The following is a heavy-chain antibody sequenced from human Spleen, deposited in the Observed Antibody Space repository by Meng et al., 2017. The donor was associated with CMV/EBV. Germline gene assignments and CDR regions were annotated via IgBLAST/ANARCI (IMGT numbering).Heavy chain of an antibody. V-gene: IGHV3-11*04. D-gene: IGHD3-22*01. Sequence: GGSLRLSCAASGFTFSDHYMSWIRQAPGKGLEWLSYIRSRGGATDYVDSVKGRFTISRDNAKNSLYLQMNSLRAEDTAVYYCARGYYDSAGLFDYWAQGTLVTVSS. CDR1: GFTFSDHY. J-gene: IGHJ4*02. CDR2: IRSRGGAT. CDR3: ARGYYDSAGLFDY.